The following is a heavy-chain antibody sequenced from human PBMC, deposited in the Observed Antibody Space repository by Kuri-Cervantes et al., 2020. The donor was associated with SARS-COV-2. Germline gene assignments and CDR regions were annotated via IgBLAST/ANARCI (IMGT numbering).Heavy chain of an antibody. CDR3: ARGSGYSSGWPLNWFDP. CDR1: GGSISSSSYY. V-gene: IGHV4-39*07. D-gene: IGHD6-19*01. J-gene: IGHJ5*02. CDR2: IYYSGST. Sequence: ESLKISCTVSGGSISSSSYYWGWIRQPPGKGLEWIGSIYYSGSTYYNPSLKSRVTISVDTSKNQFSLKLSSVTAADTAVYYCARGSGYSSGWPLNWFDPWGQGTLVTVSS.